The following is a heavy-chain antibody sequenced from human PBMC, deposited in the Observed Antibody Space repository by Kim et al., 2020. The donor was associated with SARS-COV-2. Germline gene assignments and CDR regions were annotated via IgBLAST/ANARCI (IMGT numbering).Heavy chain of an antibody. CDR3: ARHFPPGYDTAIVYGYFDY. D-gene: IGHD2-2*03. CDR2: IHYSGST. Sequence: SETLSLTCTVSGGSMRSNSYYWGWIRQPPGKGLEWIGSIHYSGSTYYTPSLKSRVTIFVDTSKNQFSLRLSSVTAADTAVYYCARHFPPGYDTAIVYGYFDYWGQGTLVTVSS. CDR1: GGSMRSNSYY. V-gene: IGHV4-39*01. J-gene: IGHJ4*02.